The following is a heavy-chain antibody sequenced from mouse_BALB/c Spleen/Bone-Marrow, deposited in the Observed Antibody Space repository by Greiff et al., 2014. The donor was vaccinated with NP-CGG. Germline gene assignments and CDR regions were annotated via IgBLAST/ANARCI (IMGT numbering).Heavy chain of an antibody. Sequence: VQRVESGPELVRPGSSVKMSCKASGYTFSSYWMHWVKQRPGQGLEWIGMIDPSNSETRLNQKFMDKATLNVDKSSNTAYMQXXXLTSEDSAVYYCAKNHCAMDYWGQGTSVTVSS. J-gene: IGHJ4*01. CDR1: GYTFSSYW. CDR3: AKNHCAMDY. CDR2: IDPSNSET. V-gene: IGHV1-74*01.